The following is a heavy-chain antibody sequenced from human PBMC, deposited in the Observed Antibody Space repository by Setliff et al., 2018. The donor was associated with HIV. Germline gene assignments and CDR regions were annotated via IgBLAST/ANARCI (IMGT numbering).Heavy chain of an antibody. Sequence: LSLTCAVYGGSFSAYHWSWIRQTPGKGLEWLGEINHSGSAAYNLALESRVSMSIDTSKNQFSLKLTSVTAADTAIYYCARGRDYTGSWFRPFYLDFWGHGNLVTVSS. V-gene: IGHV4-34*01. CDR2: INHSGSA. D-gene: IGHD3-3*01. J-gene: IGHJ4*01. CDR3: ARGRDYTGSWFRPFYLDF. CDR1: GGSFSAYH.